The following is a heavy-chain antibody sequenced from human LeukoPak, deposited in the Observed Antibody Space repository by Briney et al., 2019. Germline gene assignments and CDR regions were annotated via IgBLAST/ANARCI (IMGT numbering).Heavy chain of an antibody. V-gene: IGHV4-59*06. D-gene: IGHD3-22*01. CDR3: ARGSANYDTSGCFDY. J-gene: IGHJ4*02. Sequence: SETLSLTCTVSGGSISSYYWTWIRQHPGKGLEWIGYIYYSGSTYYNPSLKSRVTISVDTSKNQFSLKLSSVTAADTAVYYCARGSANYDTSGCFDYWGQGTLVTVSS. CDR2: IYYSGST. CDR1: GGSISSYY.